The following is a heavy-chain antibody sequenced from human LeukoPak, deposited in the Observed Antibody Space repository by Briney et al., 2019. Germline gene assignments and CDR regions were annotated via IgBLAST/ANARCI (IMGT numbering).Heavy chain of an antibody. CDR2: ISAYNGNT. CDR3: ARDRSIPPHHFDY. D-gene: IGHD2-21*01. CDR1: GYTFTGYG. V-gene: IGHV1-18*01. Sequence: VASVKVSCKASGYTFTGYGISWVRQAPGQGLEWMGWISAYNGNTNYAQKLQGRVTMTTDTSTSTAYMELRGLRSDDTAVYYCARDRSIPPHHFDYWGQGTLVTVSS. J-gene: IGHJ4*02.